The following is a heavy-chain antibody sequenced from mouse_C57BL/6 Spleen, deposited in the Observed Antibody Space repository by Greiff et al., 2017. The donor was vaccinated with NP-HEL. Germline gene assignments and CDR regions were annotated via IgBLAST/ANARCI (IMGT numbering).Heavy chain of an antibody. D-gene: IGHD3-1*01. J-gene: IGHJ2*01. CDR3: ARLGARGLTGDY. Sequence: QVQLLQSGAELARPGASVKLSCKASGFTFTSYGISWVKQRTGQGLEWIGEIYPRSGNTYYNEKFKGKATLTADKSSSTAYMELRSLTSEDSAVYFGARLGARGLTGDYWGQGTTLTVSS. V-gene: IGHV1-81*01. CDR1: GFTFTSYG. CDR2: IYPRSGNT.